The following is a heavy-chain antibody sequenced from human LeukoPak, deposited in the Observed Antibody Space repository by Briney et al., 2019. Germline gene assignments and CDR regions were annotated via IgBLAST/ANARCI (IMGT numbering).Heavy chain of an antibody. V-gene: IGHV3-23*01. J-gene: IGHJ6*02. CDR3: AKQYYDSSGYYYYYYYGMDV. CDR1: GFTFSSYA. CDR2: ISGSGGST. D-gene: IGHD3-22*01. Sequence: GGSLRLSCAASGFTFSSYAMSWVRQAPGKGLEWVSAISGSGGSTYYADSVKGRFTISRDNSKNTLYLQMNSLRAEDTAVYYCAKQYYDSSGYYYYYYYGMDVWGQGATVTVS.